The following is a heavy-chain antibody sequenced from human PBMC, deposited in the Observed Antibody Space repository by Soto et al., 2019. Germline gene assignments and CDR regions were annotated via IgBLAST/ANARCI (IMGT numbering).Heavy chain of an antibody. Sequence: QVQLVESGGGVVQPGRSLRLSCAASGFRFSDYGIHWVRQAPGKGLEWVALISYDGSKKFYTDSVKGRFTISRDNSKNTLYLQIDRLRAEDTAVYYCAKMDADLLPYYYYGMDVWGQATTVTVSS. J-gene: IGHJ6*02. CDR3: AKMDADLLPYYYYGMDV. CDR2: ISYDGSKK. CDR1: GFRFSDYG. V-gene: IGHV3-30*18. D-gene: IGHD1-26*01.